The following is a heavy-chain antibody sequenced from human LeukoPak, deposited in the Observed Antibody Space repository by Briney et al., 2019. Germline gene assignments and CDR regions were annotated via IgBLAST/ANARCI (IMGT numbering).Heavy chain of an antibody. J-gene: IGHJ4*02. Sequence: PSETLSLTCTVSGGSISSYYWSWIRQPAGKELEWIGRIYNSGSTNYNPSLKSQVTMSVDTSKKQFSLTLSSVTAADTAVYYCARVSSSWYGEYYFDDWGQGTLVTVSS. D-gene: IGHD6-13*01. CDR2: IYNSGST. CDR1: GGSISSYY. V-gene: IGHV4-4*07. CDR3: ARVSSSWYGEYYFDD.